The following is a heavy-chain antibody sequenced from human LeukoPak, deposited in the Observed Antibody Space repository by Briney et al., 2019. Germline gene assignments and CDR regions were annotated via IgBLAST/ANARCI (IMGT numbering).Heavy chain of an antibody. V-gene: IGHV1-2*02. CDR1: GYTFTRYY. D-gene: IGHD5-18*01. CDR2: INPNSGGT. Sequence: ASVKVSCKASGYTFTRYYMHWVRQAPGQGLEWMGWINPNSGGTNYAQKFQGRVTMTRDTSISTAYMELSRLRSDDTAVYYCARGGIRYSYQVGHYYFDYWGQGTLVTVSS. J-gene: IGHJ4*02. CDR3: ARGGIRYSYQVGHYYFDY.